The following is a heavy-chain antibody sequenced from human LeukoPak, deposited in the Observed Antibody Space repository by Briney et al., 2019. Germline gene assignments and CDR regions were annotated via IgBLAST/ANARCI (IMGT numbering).Heavy chain of an antibody. V-gene: IGHV3-30-3*01. Sequence: PGGSLRLSCAASEFTFSSYAMHWVRQAPGKGLEWVAAISFDGNNEYYADSVKGRFTISRDNSKNTLYLQMNSLRAEDTAVYYCAKDWQKEFDYWGQGTLVTVSS. CDR1: EFTFSSYA. CDR3: AKDWQKEFDY. CDR2: ISFDGNNE. J-gene: IGHJ4*02.